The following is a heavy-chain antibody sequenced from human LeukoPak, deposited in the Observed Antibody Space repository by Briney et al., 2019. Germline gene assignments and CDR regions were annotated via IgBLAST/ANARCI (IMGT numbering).Heavy chain of an antibody. J-gene: IGHJ4*02. CDR1: GFTFSSYA. CDR2: ISGSGGST. V-gene: IGHV3-23*01. D-gene: IGHD3-10*01. Sequence: PGGSLRLSCAASGFTFSSYAMSWVRQAPGKGLEWVSAISGSGGSTYYADSVKGRFTISRDNSKNTLYLQMNSLRAENTAVYYCAKSGVLLWFGESKGLDYWGQGTLVTVSS. CDR3: AKSGVLLWFGESKGLDY.